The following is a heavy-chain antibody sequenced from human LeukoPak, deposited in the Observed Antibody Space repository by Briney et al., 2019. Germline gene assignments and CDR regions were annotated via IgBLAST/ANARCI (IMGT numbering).Heavy chain of an antibody. CDR3: ARGEGPYYYDSSGYHFDY. D-gene: IGHD3-22*01. V-gene: IGHV3-48*04. J-gene: IGHJ4*02. CDR2: ISSSGSTI. Sequence: GGSLRLSCAASGFTFSSYAMSWVRQAPGKGLEWVSYISSSGSTIYYADSVKGRFTISRDNAKNSLYLQMNSLRAEDTAVYYCARGEGPYYYDSSGYHFDYWGQGTLVTVSS. CDR1: GFTFSSYA.